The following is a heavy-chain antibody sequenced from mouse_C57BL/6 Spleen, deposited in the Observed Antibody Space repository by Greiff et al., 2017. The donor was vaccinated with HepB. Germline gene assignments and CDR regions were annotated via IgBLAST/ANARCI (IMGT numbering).Heavy chain of an antibody. CDR3: ARPYGSSYDWYFDV. CDR2: IYPGDGDT. Sequence: VQLQQSGPELVKPGASVKISCKASGYAFSSSWMNWVKQRPGKGLEWIGRIYPGDGDTNYNGKFKGKATLTADKSSSTAYMQLSSLTSEDSAVYFCARPYGSSYDWYFDVWGTGTTVTVSS. V-gene: IGHV1-82*01. D-gene: IGHD1-1*01. J-gene: IGHJ1*03. CDR1: GYAFSSSW.